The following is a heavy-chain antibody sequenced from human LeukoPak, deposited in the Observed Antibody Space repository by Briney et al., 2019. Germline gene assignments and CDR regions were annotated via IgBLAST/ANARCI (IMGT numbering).Heavy chain of an antibody. CDR2: INAGNGNT. CDR3: ARRFTPYYYDSSGYFYNWFDP. D-gene: IGHD3-22*01. CDR1: GYTFTSYA. J-gene: IGHJ5*02. V-gene: IGHV1-3*01. Sequence: ASVKVSFKASGYTFTSYAMHWVRQAPGQRLEWMGWINAGNGNTKYSQKFQGRVTITRDTSASTAYMELSSLRSEDTAVYYCARRFTPYYYDSSGYFYNWFDPWGQGTLVTVSS.